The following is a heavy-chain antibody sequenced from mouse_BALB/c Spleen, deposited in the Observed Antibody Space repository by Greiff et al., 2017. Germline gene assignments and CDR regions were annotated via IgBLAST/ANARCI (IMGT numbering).Heavy chain of an antibody. D-gene: IGHD4-1*01. J-gene: IGHJ2*01. CDR3: ARSLTGRGVYYFDY. CDR1: GYTFTSYT. V-gene: IGHV1-4*02. CDR2: INPSSGYT. Sequence: QVQLQQSAAELARPGASVKMSCKASGYTFTSYTMHWVKQRPGQGLEWIGYINPSSGYTEYNQKFKDKTTLTADKSSSTAYMQLSSLTSEDSAVYYCARSLTGRGVYYFDYWGQGTTLTVSS.